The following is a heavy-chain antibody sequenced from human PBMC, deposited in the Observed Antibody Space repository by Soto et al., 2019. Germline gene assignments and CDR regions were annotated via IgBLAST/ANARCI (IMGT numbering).Heavy chain of an antibody. J-gene: IGHJ4*02. CDR2: INHSGST. V-gene: IGHV4-34*01. Sequence: QVQLQQWGAGLLKPSETLSLTCAVYGGSFSGYYWSWIRQPPGKGLEWIGEINHSGSTNYNPSLKSRATISVDTSKNQFSLKLSSVTAADTAVYYCARGKGLVGATYLFDYWGQGTLVTVSS. CDR1: GGSFSGYY. CDR3: ARGKGLVGATYLFDY. D-gene: IGHD1-26*01.